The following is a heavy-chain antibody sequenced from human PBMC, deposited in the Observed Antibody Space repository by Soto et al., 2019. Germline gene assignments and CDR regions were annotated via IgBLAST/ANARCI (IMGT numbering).Heavy chain of an antibody. CDR1: GGSISSGGYS. J-gene: IGHJ4*02. Sequence: PSETLSLTCAVSGGSISSGGYSWSWIRQPPGKGLEWIGYIYHSGSTYYNPSLKSRVTISVDRSKNQFSLKLSSVTAADTAVYYCARAAGGSWDFDYWGQGTLVTVSS. CDR3: ARAAGGSWDFDY. V-gene: IGHV4-30-2*01. D-gene: IGHD2-15*01. CDR2: IYHSGST.